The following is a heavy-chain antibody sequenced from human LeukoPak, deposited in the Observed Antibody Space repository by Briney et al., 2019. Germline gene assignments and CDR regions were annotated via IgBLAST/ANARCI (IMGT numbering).Heavy chain of an antibody. V-gene: IGHV1-69*04. CDR2: IIPILGIA. Sequence: SVKVSCKASGGTFSSYAISWVRQAPGQGLEWMGRIIPILGIANYAQKFQGRVTITADKSTSTAYMELSSLRSEDTAVYYCARASGFYYDSSGYYYGWGQGTLVTASS. CDR1: GGTFSSYA. D-gene: IGHD3-22*01. CDR3: ARASGFYYDSSGYYYG. J-gene: IGHJ4*02.